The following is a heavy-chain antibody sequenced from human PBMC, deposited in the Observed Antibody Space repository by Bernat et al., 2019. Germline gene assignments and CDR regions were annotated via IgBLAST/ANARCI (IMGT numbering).Heavy chain of an antibody. Sequence: QVQLVQSGAEVKKPGASVKVSCKASGYTFTSYGISWVRLAPGQGLEWMGGSSAYNGNTNYAQKLQGRVTMTTDTSTSTSYMELRSLRSDDTAVYYCARECYDLVLRYYYMDVWGKGTPVTVSS. CDR3: ARECYDLVLRYYYMDV. CDR1: GYTFTSYG. J-gene: IGHJ6*03. CDR2: SSAYNGNT. V-gene: IGHV1-18*01. D-gene: IGHD3-3*01.